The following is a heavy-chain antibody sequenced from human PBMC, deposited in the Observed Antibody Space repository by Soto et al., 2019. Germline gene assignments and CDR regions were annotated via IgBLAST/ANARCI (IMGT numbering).Heavy chain of an antibody. J-gene: IGHJ4*02. V-gene: IGHV4-4*02. CDR2: IYRSGTT. CDR3: ARQGGWYADY. CDR1: GGSVSDDW. D-gene: IGHD6-19*01. Sequence: QVHLQESGPGLVKPSETLSLTCAVSGGSVSDDWWSWVRQSPGQGLEWIGEIYRSGTTNYNPSLSSRVSISVDNPRNEFSLNLRSVTAADTAVSYCARQGGWYADYWGQGILVTVSS.